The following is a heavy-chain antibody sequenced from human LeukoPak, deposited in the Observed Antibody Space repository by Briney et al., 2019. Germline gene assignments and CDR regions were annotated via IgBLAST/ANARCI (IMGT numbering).Heavy chain of an antibody. V-gene: IGHV3-30-3*01. Sequence: GGSLRLSCAASGFTFSHAWMTWVRQAPGKGLEWVAVISYDGSNKYYADSVKGRFTISRDNSKNTLYLQMNSLRAEDTAVYYCARDLKNVDTAMVNYYYYYGMDVWGQGTTVTVSS. CDR3: ARDLKNVDTAMVNYYYYYGMDV. CDR1: GFTFSHAW. J-gene: IGHJ6*02. CDR2: ISYDGSNK. D-gene: IGHD5-18*01.